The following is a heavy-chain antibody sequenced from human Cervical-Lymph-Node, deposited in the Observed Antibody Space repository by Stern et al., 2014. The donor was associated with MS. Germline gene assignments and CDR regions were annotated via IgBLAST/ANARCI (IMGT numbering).Heavy chain of an antibody. V-gene: IGHV3-33*01. CDR1: GFTFSSYG. CDR3: ARGHIPYAYNYLFDY. D-gene: IGHD5-24*01. Sequence: AQLVESGGGVVQPGTSLRLSCAASGFTFSSYGMHWVRQAPGKGLEWVAIAWYDGSTAYYTNSVKGRFTISRDNSKNTLSLQMNSLTAEDTAVYYCARGHIPYAYNYLFDYWGQGTLVTVSS. CDR2: AWYDGSTA. J-gene: IGHJ4*02.